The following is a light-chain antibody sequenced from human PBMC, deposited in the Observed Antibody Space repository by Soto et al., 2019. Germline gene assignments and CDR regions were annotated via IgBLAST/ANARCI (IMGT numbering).Light chain of an antibody. CDR1: QGISSTY. J-gene: IGKJ1*01. CDR3: QLYGSSPWT. Sequence: LLTQSPGTLSLSHGERAPLSCRASQGISSTYLAWYQQKPGQAPRLLIYGASFRATGIPDRFSGSGSGTDFTLTITRLEPEDFAVYYCQLYGSSPWTFGQGTKVDIK. CDR2: GAS. V-gene: IGKV3-20*01.